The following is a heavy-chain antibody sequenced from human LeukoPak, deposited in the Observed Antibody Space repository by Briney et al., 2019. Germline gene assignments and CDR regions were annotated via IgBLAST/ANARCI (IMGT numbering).Heavy chain of an antibody. D-gene: IGHD5-12*01. CDR2: ISPSSGDT. CDR1: GYTFTAYY. J-gene: IGHJ4*02. V-gene: IGHV1-2*02. Sequence: ASVKVSCKASGYTFTAYYMHWLRQAPGQGLEWMGWISPSSGDTDYAQKFQGRVTMTRDTSIRTIYMEVTRLRSDDAAVYYCARWGGYSSSPDYWGQGTLVTVSS. CDR3: ARWGGYSSSPDY.